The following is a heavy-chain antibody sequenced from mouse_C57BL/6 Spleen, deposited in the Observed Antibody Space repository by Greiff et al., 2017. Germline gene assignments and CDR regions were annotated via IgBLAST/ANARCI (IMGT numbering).Heavy chain of an antibody. CDR1: GYTFTSYW. CDR2: IDPSDSET. Sequence: QVQLQQPGAELVRPGSSVKLSCKASGYTFTSYWMHWVKQRPIQGLEWIGNIDPSDSETHYNQKFKDKATLTVDKSSSTAYMQLSSLTSKDSAVYYCARSVQATGYFDVWGTGTTVTVSS. D-gene: IGHD1-1*01. V-gene: IGHV1-52*01. CDR3: ARSVQATGYFDV. J-gene: IGHJ1*03.